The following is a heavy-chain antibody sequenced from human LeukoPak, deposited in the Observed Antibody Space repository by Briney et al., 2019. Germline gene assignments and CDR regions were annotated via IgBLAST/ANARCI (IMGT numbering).Heavy chain of an antibody. CDR3: VYYAYVWGSYPGDS. J-gene: IGHJ4*02. Sequence: GSLRLSCAASGFTFRNYAMSWVRQAPGKGLEWVSGISVSGDNTKYADSVKGRFTISRDNSKNTLFLQVNSLRAEDTAVYYCVYYAYVWGSYPGDSWGQGTLVTVSS. CDR2: ISVSGDNT. D-gene: IGHD3-16*02. V-gene: IGHV3-23*01. CDR1: GFTFRNYA.